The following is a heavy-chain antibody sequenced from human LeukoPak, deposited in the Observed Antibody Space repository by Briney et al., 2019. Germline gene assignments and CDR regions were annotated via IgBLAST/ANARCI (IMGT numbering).Heavy chain of an antibody. CDR2: ISTSSTYI. J-gene: IGHJ3*02. CDR3: ARDSGVGPCLFCSGFDI. V-gene: IGHV3-21*01. CDR1: GFTFSSYN. D-gene: IGHD2-15*01. Sequence: PGGSLRLSCAASGFTFSSYNLNGVRQAPGRGLEGVSSISTSSTYIYYADAVRGRFTISRDNAKNSLSLQITSLRAEDTAVYYCARDSGVGPCLFCSGFDIWGQGTMVTVSS.